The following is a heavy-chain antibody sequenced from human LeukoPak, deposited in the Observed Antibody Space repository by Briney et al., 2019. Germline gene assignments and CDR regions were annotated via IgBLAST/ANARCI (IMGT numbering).Heavy chain of an antibody. Sequence: SETLSLTCAVYGGSFSGYYWSWIRQPPGKGLEWIGEINHSGSTNYNPSLKSRVTISVDTSKNQFSLKLSSVTAADTAVYYCARHKRDYGDSHLGYYYYYYMDVWGEGTTVTISS. CDR2: INHSGST. J-gene: IGHJ6*03. D-gene: IGHD4-17*01. CDR3: ARHKRDYGDSHLGYYYYYYMDV. CDR1: GGSFSGYY. V-gene: IGHV4-34*01.